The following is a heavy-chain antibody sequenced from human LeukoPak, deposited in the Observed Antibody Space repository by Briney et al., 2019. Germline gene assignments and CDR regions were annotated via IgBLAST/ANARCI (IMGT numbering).Heavy chain of an antibody. CDR3: AREYYDILTGYYKGRDYFDY. CDR2: INPNSGGT. D-gene: IGHD3-9*01. V-gene: IGHV1-2*02. Sequence: GGSVKVSCKASGYTFTGYYMHWVRQAPGQGLEWMGWINPNSGGTNYAQKFQGRVTMTRDTSISTAYMELSRLRSDDTAVYYCAREYYDILTGYYKGRDYFDYWGQGTLVTVSS. CDR1: GYTFTGYY. J-gene: IGHJ4*02.